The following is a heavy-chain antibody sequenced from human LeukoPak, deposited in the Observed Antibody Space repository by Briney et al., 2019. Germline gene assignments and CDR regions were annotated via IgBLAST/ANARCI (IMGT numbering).Heavy chain of an antibody. CDR1: GFTFSSYG. D-gene: IGHD4-17*01. CDR3: ARERDGDYDY. J-gene: IGHJ4*02. CDR2: ISSSSSYI. Sequence: PGGSLRLSCAASGFTFSSYGMNWARQAPGKGLEWVSSISSSSSYIYYADSVKGRFTISRDNAKNSLYLQMNSLRAEDTAVYYCARERDGDYDYWGQGTLVTVSS. V-gene: IGHV3-21*01.